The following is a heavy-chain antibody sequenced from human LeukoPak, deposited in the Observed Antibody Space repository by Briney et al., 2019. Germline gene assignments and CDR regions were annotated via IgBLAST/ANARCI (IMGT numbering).Heavy chain of an antibody. J-gene: IGHJ3*02. Sequence: PSETLSLTCTVSGGSISSYYWSWIRQPPGKGLEWIGYIYTSGSTNYNPSLKSRVTISEDTSKNQFSLKLSSVTAADTAVYYCASPNFLAAAGTWGTYDAFDIWGQGTMVTVSS. CDR1: GGSISSYY. V-gene: IGHV4-4*09. D-gene: IGHD6-13*01. CDR3: ASPNFLAAAGTWGTYDAFDI. CDR2: IYTSGST.